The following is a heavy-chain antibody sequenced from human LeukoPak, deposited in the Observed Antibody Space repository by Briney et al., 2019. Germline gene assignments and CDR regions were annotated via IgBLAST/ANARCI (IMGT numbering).Heavy chain of an antibody. CDR2: ISSSSSYI. CDR1: GFTFSSYC. D-gene: IGHD2-8*01. J-gene: IGHJ5*02. V-gene: IGHV3-21*01. CDR3: ARGGKWSPRDRFDP. Sequence: GGSLRLSCAASGFTFSSYCMNWVRQAPGKGLEWVSSISSSSSYIYYADSVKGRFTISRDNAKNSLYLQMNSLRAEDTAVYYCARGGKWSPRDRFDPWGQGTLVTVSS.